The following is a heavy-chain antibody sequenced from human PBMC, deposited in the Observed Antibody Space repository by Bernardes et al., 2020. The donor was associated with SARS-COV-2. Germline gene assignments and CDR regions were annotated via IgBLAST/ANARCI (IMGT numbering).Heavy chain of an antibody. CDR1: GFTFSDST. CDR3: ATEDGEWLES. CDR2: IWHDGRRE. D-gene: IGHD4-17*01. J-gene: IGHJ5*01. Sequence: VGSLRLSCAASGFTFSDSTMHWVRQAPGKGLEWVAVIWHDGRREYYVDSVKGRFAISRDNSNNTLYLQMNNLRVEDTALYRCATEDGEWLESWGQGTLVTVSS. V-gene: IGHV3-33*01.